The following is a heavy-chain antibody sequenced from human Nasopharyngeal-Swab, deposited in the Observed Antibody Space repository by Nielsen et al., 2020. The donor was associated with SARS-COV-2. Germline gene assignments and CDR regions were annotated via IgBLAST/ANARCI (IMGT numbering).Heavy chain of an antibody. D-gene: IGHD3-3*01. Sequence: WIRQSPSGGLEWLGRTYYRSKWYNDYAVSVKSRITINPDTSKNQFSLQLNSVTPEDTAVYYCAREFRRVTIFGVVFRGFDYWGQGTLVTVSS. V-gene: IGHV6-1*01. J-gene: IGHJ4*02. CDR2: TYYRSKWYN. CDR3: AREFRRVTIFGVVFRGFDY.